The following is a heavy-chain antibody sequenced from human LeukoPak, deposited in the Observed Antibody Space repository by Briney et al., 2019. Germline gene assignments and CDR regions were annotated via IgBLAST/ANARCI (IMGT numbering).Heavy chain of an antibody. Sequence: PSETLSLTCDVYGGTFSGYYWSWIRQPPGKGLEWVGEINHSGSRNYNPSLKSRVTISVDTCKNQFSLKLSSVTAADTAVYYCARDYDFYTPYYYYGMDVWGQGTTVTVSS. V-gene: IGHV4-34*01. D-gene: IGHD3-3*01. CDR3: ARDYDFYTPYYYYGMDV. J-gene: IGHJ6*02. CDR2: INHSGSR. CDR1: GGTFSGYY.